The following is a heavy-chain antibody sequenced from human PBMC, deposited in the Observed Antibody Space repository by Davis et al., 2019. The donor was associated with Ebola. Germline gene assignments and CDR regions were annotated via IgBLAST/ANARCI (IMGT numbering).Heavy chain of an antibody. CDR3: ARDPRRFREFYYYYYGMDV. CDR2: ISSSGSTI. CDR1: GFTFSDYY. D-gene: IGHD3-10*01. V-gene: IGHV3-11*01. Sequence: PGGSLRLSCAASGFTFSDYYMSWIRQAPGKGLEWVSYISSSGSTIYYADSVKGRFTISRDNAKNSLYLQMNSLRAEDTAVYYCARDPRRFREFYYYYYGMDVWGQGTTATVSS. J-gene: IGHJ6*02.